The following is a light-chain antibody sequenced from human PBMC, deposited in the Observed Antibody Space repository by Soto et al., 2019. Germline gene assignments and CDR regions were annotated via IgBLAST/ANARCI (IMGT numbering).Light chain of an antibody. V-gene: IGLV6-57*01. Sequence: NFMLTQPHSVSESPGKTVIISCTRSSGSLASNDVQWYQQRQGSSLTTVIYEYNQRPAGVPDRFSGSIDSSSNSASLTISGLETEDEADYYCQSYDATTLVFGGGTKVTVL. CDR2: EYN. CDR1: SGSLASND. CDR3: QSYDATTLV. J-gene: IGLJ3*02.